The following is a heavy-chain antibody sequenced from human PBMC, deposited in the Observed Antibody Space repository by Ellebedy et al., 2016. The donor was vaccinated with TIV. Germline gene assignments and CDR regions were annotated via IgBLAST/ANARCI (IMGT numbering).Heavy chain of an antibody. CDR3: ARGGGSNGMDV. Sequence: AASVKVSCKASGGTFNNFGINWVRQAPGQGLEWMGRFIPIFGTADYAQKFQGRVTMTADGSTNTAHMELSSLRSEDTATYYCARGGGSNGMDVWGQGTTVTVSS. CDR2: FIPIFGTA. V-gene: IGHV1-69*13. CDR1: GGTFNNFG. D-gene: IGHD3-16*01. J-gene: IGHJ6*02.